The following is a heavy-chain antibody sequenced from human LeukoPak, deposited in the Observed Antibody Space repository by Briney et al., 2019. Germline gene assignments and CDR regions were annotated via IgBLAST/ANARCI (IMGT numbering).Heavy chain of an antibody. J-gene: IGHJ4*02. V-gene: IGHV3-74*01. CDR2: INTDGRRI. CDR3: ARDGQAMVDY. CDR1: EFTFSNHG. Sequence: GGSLRLSCAASEFTFSNHGTHWVRQAPGEGLVWVSRINTDGRRIIYADSVEGRFTISRDNAKNTLYLQMNSLRAEDTAVYYCARDGQAMVDYWGQGTLVTVSS. D-gene: IGHD5-18*01.